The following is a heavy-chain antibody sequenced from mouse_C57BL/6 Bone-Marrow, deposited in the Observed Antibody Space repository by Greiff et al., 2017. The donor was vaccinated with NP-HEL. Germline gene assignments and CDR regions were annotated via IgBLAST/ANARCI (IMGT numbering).Heavy chain of an antibody. CDR1: GYAFTNYL. Sequence: VQLQQSGAELVRPGTSVKVSCKASGYAFTNYLIEWVKQRPGQGLEWIGVINPGSGGTNYNEKFKGKATLTADTSSSTAYLPLSSLTSEDSAVYFCARIGGGYHWYVEVGGTGTTVTVSS. CDR3: ARIGGGYHWYVEV. V-gene: IGHV1-54*01. D-gene: IGHD2-2*01. J-gene: IGHJ1*03. CDR2: INPGSGGT.